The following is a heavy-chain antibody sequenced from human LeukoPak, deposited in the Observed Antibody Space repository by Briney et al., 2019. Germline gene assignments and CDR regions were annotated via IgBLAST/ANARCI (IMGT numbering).Heavy chain of an antibody. CDR3: ARGGGRFGELLGRTRFDY. CDR2: IRYDGSNK. V-gene: IGHV3-30*02. Sequence: GGSLRLSCAASGLTFSSYGMHWVRQAPGKGLEWVAFIRYDGSNKYYADSVKGRFTISRDNSKNTLYLQMNSLRAEDTAVYYCARGGGRFGELLGRTRFDYWGQGTLVTVSS. CDR1: GLTFSSYG. J-gene: IGHJ4*02. D-gene: IGHD3-10*01.